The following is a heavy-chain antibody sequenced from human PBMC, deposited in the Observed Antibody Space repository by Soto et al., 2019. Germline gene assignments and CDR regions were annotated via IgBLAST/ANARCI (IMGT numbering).Heavy chain of an antibody. D-gene: IGHD3-22*01. CDR3: AKDHFGGTMIVGGY. CDR1: GDSVSSNTAA. Sequence: SQTLSLTCAISGDSVSSNTAAWNWIRQSPSRGLEWLGRTYYRSKWYDDYAESVKSRITINPDTSKNQFSLQLNSVTPEDTAVYYCAKDHFGGTMIVGGYWGQGTLVTVSS. J-gene: IGHJ4*02. CDR2: TYYRSKWYD. V-gene: IGHV6-1*01.